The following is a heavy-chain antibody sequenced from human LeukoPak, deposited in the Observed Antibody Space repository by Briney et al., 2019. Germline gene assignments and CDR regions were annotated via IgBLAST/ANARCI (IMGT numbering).Heavy chain of an antibody. V-gene: IGHV3-11*01. CDR1: GFTFSDYY. Sequence: PGGSLRLSCAASGFTFSDYYISCMRQAPGRGVEWVSYISSSGGTIYYADSVKARFTISRDNAKNPMYLQMNRLKAEDTAGYYWAKESLPSRYFDYWGQGTLVTVSS. D-gene: IGHD3-9*01. J-gene: IGHJ4*02. CDR3: AKESLPSRYFDY. CDR2: ISSSGGTI.